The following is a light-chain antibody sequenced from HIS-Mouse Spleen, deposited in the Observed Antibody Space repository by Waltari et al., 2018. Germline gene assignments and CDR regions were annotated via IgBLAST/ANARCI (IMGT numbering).Light chain of an antibody. CDR3: CSYAGSRTYV. CDR2: EGS. V-gene: IGLV2-23*01. Sequence: QSALTQPASVSWSPGQSITISCTGTSSYVGSYNLVSWYQQHPGKAPKLMIYEGSKRPSGVSNRFSGSKSGNTASLTISGLQAEDEADYYCCSYAGSRTYVFGTGTKVTVL. CDR1: SSYVGSYNL. J-gene: IGLJ1*01.